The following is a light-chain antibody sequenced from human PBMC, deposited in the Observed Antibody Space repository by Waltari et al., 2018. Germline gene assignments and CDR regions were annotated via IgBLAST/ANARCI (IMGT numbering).Light chain of an antibody. CDR1: SSDVGAYNL. V-gene: IGLV2-23*02. J-gene: IGLJ1*01. Sequence: QSALTQPASVSGSPGQSIPLPCTGTSSDVGAYNLFPWYQPQPGNAPKLTIYEVSKRPSGVSNRFSGSKSGNTASLTISGLQAEDEADYYCCSYAGGSTFYVFGTETKVTVL. CDR2: EVS. CDR3: CSYAGGSTFYV.